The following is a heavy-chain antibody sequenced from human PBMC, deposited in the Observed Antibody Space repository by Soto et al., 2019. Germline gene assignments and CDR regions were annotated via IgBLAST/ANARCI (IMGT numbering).Heavy chain of an antibody. CDR1: GYSISSGYY. J-gene: IGHJ5*02. CDR2: IYHSGST. D-gene: IGHD2-15*01. V-gene: IGHV4-38-2*01. CDR3: ARARKDCSGGSCYSDWFDP. Sequence: PETLSLTCAVSGYSISSGYYWGWIRQPPGEGLEWIGSIYHSGSTYYNPSLKSRVTISVDTSKNQFSLKLSSVTAADTAVYCCARARKDCSGGSCYSDWFDPWGQGTLVTVS.